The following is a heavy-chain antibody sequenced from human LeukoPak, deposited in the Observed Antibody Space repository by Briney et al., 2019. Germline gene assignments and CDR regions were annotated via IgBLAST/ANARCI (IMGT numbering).Heavy chain of an antibody. V-gene: IGHV1-18*04. CDR3: ARAGVYYYDSSGYYEDY. D-gene: IGHD3-22*01. J-gene: IGHJ4*02. CDR2: ISAYNGNT. CDR1: GYTFTGYY. Sequence: GASVKVSCKASGYTFTGYYMHWVRQAPGRGLEWMGWISAYNGNTNYAQKLQGRVTMTTDTSTSTAYMELRSLRSDDTAVYYCARAGVYYYDSSGYYEDYWGQGTLVTVSS.